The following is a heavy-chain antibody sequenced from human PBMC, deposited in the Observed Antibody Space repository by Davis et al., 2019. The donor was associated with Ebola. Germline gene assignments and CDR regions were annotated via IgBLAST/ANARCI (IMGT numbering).Heavy chain of an antibody. J-gene: IGHJ6*02. CDR1: GFTFSSYA. CDR3: AKDFVVLMVYDYYGMDV. Sequence: PGGSLRLSCAASGFTFSSYAMHWVRQAPGKGLEWVAVISYDGSNKYYADSVKGRFTISRDNSKNTLYLQMNSLRAEDTAVYYCAKDFVVLMVYDYYGMDVWGQGTTVTVSS. D-gene: IGHD2-8*01. CDR2: ISYDGSNK. V-gene: IGHV3-30*04.